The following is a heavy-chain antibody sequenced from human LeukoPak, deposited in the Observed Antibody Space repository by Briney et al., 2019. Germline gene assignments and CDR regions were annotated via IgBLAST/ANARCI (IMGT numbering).Heavy chain of an antibody. CDR2: ISSSSSYI. V-gene: IGHV3-21*01. Sequence: PGGSLRLSCAASGFTFSSYSMNWVHQAPGKGLEWVSSISSSSSYIYYADSVKGRFTISRDNAKNSLYLQMNSLRAEDTAVYYCARAGKTGADYWGQGTLVTVSS. CDR3: ARAGKTGADY. J-gene: IGHJ4*02. D-gene: IGHD3-9*01. CDR1: GFTFSSYS.